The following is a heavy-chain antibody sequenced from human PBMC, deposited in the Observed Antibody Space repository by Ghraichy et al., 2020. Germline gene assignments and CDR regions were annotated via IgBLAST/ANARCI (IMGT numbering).Heavy chain of an antibody. D-gene: IGHD2-8*01. V-gene: IGHV4-30-4*01. J-gene: IGHJ4*02. Sequence: SETLSLTCTVSGGSISSGDYYWSWIRQPPGKGLEWIGYIYYSGSTYYNPSLKSRVTISVDTSKNQFSLKLSSVTAADTAVYYCARWGARRVYDYIYWGQGTLVTVSS. CDR1: GGSISSGDYY. CDR2: IYYSGST. CDR3: ARWGARRVYDYIY.